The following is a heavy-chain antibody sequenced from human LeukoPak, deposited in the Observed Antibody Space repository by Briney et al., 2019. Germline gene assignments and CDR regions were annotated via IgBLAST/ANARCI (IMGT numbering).Heavy chain of an antibody. D-gene: IGHD2-8*01. Sequence: GRSLRLSCEASGFTFNKFAMSWVRQAPGKGPEWVAGIGSSGATIFYADSVKGRCSISRDNSKNTVYLEMNSLRAEDTAIYYCAKVSVGPLSRPTHVALYYGMDVWGQGITVIVSS. CDR3: AKVSVGPLSRPTHVALYYGMDV. CDR2: IGSSGATI. V-gene: IGHV3-23*01. CDR1: GFTFNKFA. J-gene: IGHJ6*02.